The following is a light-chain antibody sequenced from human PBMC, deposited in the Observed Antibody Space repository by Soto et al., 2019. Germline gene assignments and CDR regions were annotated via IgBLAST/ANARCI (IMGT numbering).Light chain of an antibody. CDR3: SSYTSRTTPV. Sequence: QTVLTQPASVSGSPGQTITISCTGTSSDVGGYAYVSWYQQYPGKVSKLVISEVSNRPSGVSHRFSGSRSGNTASLTISGLQAEDEADYHCSSYTSRTTPVFGGGTKLTVL. J-gene: IGLJ2*01. V-gene: IGLV2-14*01. CDR1: SSDVGGYAY. CDR2: EVS.